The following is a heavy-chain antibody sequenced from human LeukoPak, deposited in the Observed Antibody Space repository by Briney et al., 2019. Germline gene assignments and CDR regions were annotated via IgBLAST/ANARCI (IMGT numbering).Heavy chain of an antibody. D-gene: IGHD6-13*01. Sequence: SSETLSLACTVAGGSIRSNYAMWIRQPAGKGLEWIGRIYTSGSTNYSPPLKSRVTLSVDTSRNQFVLRLSSVTDADTAVYYCARDGRGSDSSCYFDLWCQGTLVTVSS. CDR2: IYTSGST. CDR3: ARDGRGSDSSCYFDL. CDR1: GGSIRSNY. V-gene: IGHV4-4*07. J-gene: IGHJ4*02.